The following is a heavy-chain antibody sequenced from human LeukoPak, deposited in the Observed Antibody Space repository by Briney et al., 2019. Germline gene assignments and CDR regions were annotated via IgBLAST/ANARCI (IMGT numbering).Heavy chain of an antibody. V-gene: IGHV3-53*01. CDR1: GFTVSSNY. D-gene: IGHD6-13*01. Sequence: GGSLRLSCAASGFTVSSNYMSWVRQAPGKGLEWVSVIYSGGSTYYADSVKGRFTISRDNSKNTLYLQMNSLRAEDTAVYYCARDQPKSDKNLYFWQQLVHDAFDIWGQGTMVTVSS. CDR3: ARDQPKSDKNLYFWQQLVHDAFDI. CDR2: IYSGGST. J-gene: IGHJ3*02.